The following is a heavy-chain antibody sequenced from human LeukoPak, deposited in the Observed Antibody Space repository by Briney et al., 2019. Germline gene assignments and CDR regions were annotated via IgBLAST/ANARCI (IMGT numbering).Heavy chain of an antibody. J-gene: IGHJ4*02. Sequence: GASVKVSCKASGYTFTGYYMHWVRQAPGQGLEWMGWINPNSGGTNYAQKFQGRVTMTRDTSISTAYMELSRLRSDDTAVYYCARDQDARGVIPSVGYYWGQGTLVTVSS. CDR2: INPNSGGT. V-gene: IGHV1-2*02. D-gene: IGHD3-10*01. CDR1: GYTFTGYY. CDR3: ARDQDARGVIPSVGYY.